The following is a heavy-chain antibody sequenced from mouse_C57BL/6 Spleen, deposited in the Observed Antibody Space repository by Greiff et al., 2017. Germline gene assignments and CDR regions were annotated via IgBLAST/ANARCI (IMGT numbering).Heavy chain of an antibody. D-gene: IGHD2-4*01. CDR2: IDPSDSYT. CDR1: GYTFTSYW. Sequence: QVQLQQPGAELVRPGTSVKLSCKASGYTFTSYWMHWVKQRPGQGLEWIGVIDPSDSYTNYNQKFKGKATLTVDTSSSTAYMQLSSLPSEDSAVYSCARSGDYDRLYYFDCWGQGTTLSASS. CDR3: ARSGDYDRLYYFDC. V-gene: IGHV1-59*01. J-gene: IGHJ2*01.